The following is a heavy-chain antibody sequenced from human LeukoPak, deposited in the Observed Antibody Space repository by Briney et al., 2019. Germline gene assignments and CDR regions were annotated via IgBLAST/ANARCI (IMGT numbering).Heavy chain of an antibody. CDR2: ISSDRSIV. CDR3: ARNYSPFDY. CDR1: GFTFSIYS. J-gene: IGHJ4*02. Sequence: PGGSLRLSCAASGFTFSIYSMNWVRQAPGKGLEWVSYISSDRSIVYYADSVKDRFTISRDNAKNSLYLQMDSLRAADTAVYHCARNYSPFDYWGQGTLVTVSS. V-gene: IGHV3-48*01. D-gene: IGHD3-10*01.